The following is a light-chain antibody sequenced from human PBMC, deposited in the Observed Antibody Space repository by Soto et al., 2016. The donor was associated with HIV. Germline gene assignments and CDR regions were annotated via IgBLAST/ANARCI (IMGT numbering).Light chain of an antibody. CDR2: DDR. J-gene: IGLJ1*01. V-gene: IGLV3-21*02. Sequence: SYELTQPPSVSVAPGQTATIACGGNNIRTKSVHWYQRKSGQAPLLVVHDDRVRPSGIPERFSGSNSGNTATLTISRVEAGDEADYYCQVWDSSSDQYVFGSGTKVTVL. CDR3: QVWDSSSDQYV. CDR1: NIRTKS.